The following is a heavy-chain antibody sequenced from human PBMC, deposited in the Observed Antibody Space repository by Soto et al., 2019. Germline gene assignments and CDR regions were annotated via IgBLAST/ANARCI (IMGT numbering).Heavy chain of an antibody. CDR3: ARGRYGDY. CDR2: ISAHNGNT. CDR1: GYAFTTYG. J-gene: IGHJ4*02. V-gene: IGHV1-18*01. D-gene: IGHD1-1*01. Sequence: QVHLVQSGAEVKKPGASVKVSCQGSGYAFTTYGITWVRQAPGQGLEWMGWISAHNGNTNYAQKLKGGVSXTRDTSTSTAYMELRSLRYDATAVYYCARGRYGDYWGQGALVTVSS.